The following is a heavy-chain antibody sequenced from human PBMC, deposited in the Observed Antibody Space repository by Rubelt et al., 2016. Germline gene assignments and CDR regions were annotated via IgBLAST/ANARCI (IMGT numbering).Heavy chain of an antibody. D-gene: IGHD1-26*01. Sequence: QVQLVQSGAEVKKPGSSVKVSCKATGGTFSSYAISWVRQAPGQGLEWMGRIIPILGIANYAQKFQGRVTITADKATSTAYMELSSLRAEDTAVYYCARGGMGADAFDIWGQGTMVTVSS. V-gene: IGHV1-69*04. CDR1: GGTFSSYA. J-gene: IGHJ3*02. CDR2: IIPILGIA. CDR3: ARGGMGADAFDI.